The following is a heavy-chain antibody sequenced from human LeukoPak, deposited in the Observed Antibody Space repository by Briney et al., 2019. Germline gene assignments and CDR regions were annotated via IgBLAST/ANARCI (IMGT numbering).Heavy chain of an antibody. CDR3: ASAMVRGVRGGNWFDP. CDR1: GYTFTGYY. Sequence: ASVKVSCKASGYTFTGYYMHWVRQAPGQGLEWMGWINSNSGGTNYAQKFQGRVTMTRDTSISTAYMELSRLRSDDTAVYYCASAMVRGVRGGNWFDPWGQGTLVTVSS. J-gene: IGHJ5*02. D-gene: IGHD3-10*01. V-gene: IGHV1-2*02. CDR2: INSNSGGT.